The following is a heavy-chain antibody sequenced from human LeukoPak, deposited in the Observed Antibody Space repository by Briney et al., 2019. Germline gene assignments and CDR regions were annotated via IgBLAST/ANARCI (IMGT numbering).Heavy chain of an antibody. J-gene: IGHJ4*02. CDR1: GFTSSSYE. CDR3: ARGAHLAFDY. V-gene: IGHV3-48*03. Sequence: GGSLRLSCAASGFTSSSYEMNWVRQAPGKGLEWVSYISSSGSTIYYADSVKGRFTISRDNAKNSLYLQMNSLRAEDTAVYYCARGAHLAFDYWGQGTLVTVSS. CDR2: ISSSGSTI.